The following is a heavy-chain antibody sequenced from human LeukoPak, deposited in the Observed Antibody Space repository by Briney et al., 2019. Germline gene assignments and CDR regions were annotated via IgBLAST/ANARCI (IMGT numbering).Heavy chain of an antibody. CDR1: APSIRSAD. CDR3: ARAEGNRYRNYYNFGMDV. D-gene: IGHD5-12*01. Sequence: SETLSLTCTVSAPSIRSADWSWFPQPPGKGLEGFGKIYYSGTTTYNPPPKNQVTISEATSKNQSPLNWGSVPAARPAVYYCARAEGNRYRNYYNFGMDVWGKGTTVTVSS. V-gene: IGHV4-59*01. J-gene: IGHJ6*04. CDR2: IYYSGTT.